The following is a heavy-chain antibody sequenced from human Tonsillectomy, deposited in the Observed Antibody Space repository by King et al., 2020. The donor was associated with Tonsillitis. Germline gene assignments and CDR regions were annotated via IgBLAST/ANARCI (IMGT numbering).Heavy chain of an antibody. CDR3: ARWGYSYGYRSPGRAPGVLPPPVGDY. CDR2: INHSGST. J-gene: IGHJ4*02. V-gene: IGHV4-34*01. Sequence: VQLQQWGAGLLKPSETLSLTCAVYGGSFSGYYWSWIRQPPGKGLEWIGEINHSGSTNYNPSLKSRVTISVDTSKNQFSLKLSSVTAADTAVYYCARWGYSYGYRSPGRAPGVLPPPVGDYWGQGTLVTVSS. D-gene: IGHD5-18*01. CDR1: GGSFSGYY.